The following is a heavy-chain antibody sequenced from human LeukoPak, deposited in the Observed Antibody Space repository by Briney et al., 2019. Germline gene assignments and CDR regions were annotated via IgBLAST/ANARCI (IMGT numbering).Heavy chain of an antibody. CDR3: ASRSSIWSGYQDTLYYFDS. D-gene: IGHD3-3*01. Sequence: SETLSLTCTVSGGSISSYYWSWIRQPPRKRLEWIGHIYYSGSTNYNPSLKSRVTISVDTSKNQFSLKLSSVTAADTAVYYCASRSSIWSGYQDTLYYFDSRGQGTLVTVSS. J-gene: IGHJ4*02. V-gene: IGHV4-59*01. CDR2: IYYSGST. CDR1: GGSISSYY.